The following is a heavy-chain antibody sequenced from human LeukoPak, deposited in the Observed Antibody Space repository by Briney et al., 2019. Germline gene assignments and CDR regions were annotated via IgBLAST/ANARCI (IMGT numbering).Heavy chain of an antibody. CDR3: ARVLGSSWSNHFDY. J-gene: IGHJ4*02. Sequence: GGSLRLSCAASGFTFSSYEMNWVRQAPGKGLEWVSYISSSGSTIYYADSVKGRFTISRDSAKNSLYLQMNSLRAEDTAVYYCARVLGSSWSNHFDYWGQGTLVTVSS. D-gene: IGHD6-13*01. V-gene: IGHV3-48*03. CDR2: ISSSGSTI. CDR1: GFTFSSYE.